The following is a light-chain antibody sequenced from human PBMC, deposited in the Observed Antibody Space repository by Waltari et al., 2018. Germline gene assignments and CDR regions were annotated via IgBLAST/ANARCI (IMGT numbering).Light chain of an antibody. J-gene: IGKJ2*01. CDR2: WAS. CDR1: QNLLYNADNKNY. V-gene: IGKV4-1*01. Sequence: DIVMTQSPDSLAVSLGEGVTSNCRPSQNLLYNADNKNYLALFQQKPGQPPKLLIYWASTRESGVPDRFSGSGSGTEFTLTISSLQAAEVAVYYCQQCYSTPYTFGQGTKLEIK. CDR3: QQCYSTPYT.